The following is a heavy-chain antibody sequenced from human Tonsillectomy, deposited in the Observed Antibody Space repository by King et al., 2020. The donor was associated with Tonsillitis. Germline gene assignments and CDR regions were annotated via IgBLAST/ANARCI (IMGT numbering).Heavy chain of an antibody. Sequence: VQLVESGGGVVQPGRSLRLSCAASGFTFNDYAIHWVRQAPGKGLQWVASISYDGTRKYYADSVKGRLTISRDNSKNTVSLKMSSLVIEDTAIYFCARMLLNYYDFSGFFDSWGQGALVTVSS. J-gene: IGHJ5*01. V-gene: IGHV3-30*04. CDR1: GFTFNDYA. CDR2: ISYDGTRK. CDR3: ARMLLNYYDFSGFFDS. D-gene: IGHD3-22*01.